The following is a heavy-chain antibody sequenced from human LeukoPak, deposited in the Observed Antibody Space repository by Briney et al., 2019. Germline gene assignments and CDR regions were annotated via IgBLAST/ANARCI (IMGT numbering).Heavy chain of an antibody. CDR3: ARRHPSSDVLRFLEWLSFDY. J-gene: IGHJ4*02. Sequence: PSETLSLTCTVSGGSISSSSYYWGWIRQPPGKGLEWIGSIYYSGSTYYNPSLKSRVTISVDTSKNQFSLKLSSVTAADTAVYYCARRHPSSDVLRFLEWLSFDYWGQGTLVTVSS. CDR1: GGSISSSSYY. D-gene: IGHD3-3*01. CDR2: IYYSGST. V-gene: IGHV4-39*01.